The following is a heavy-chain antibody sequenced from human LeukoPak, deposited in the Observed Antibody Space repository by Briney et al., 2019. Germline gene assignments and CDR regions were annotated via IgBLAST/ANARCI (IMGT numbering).Heavy chain of an antibody. CDR3: ARDVFGVPTVDY. D-gene: IGHD3-3*01. CDR2: INPSGGST. V-gene: IGHV1-46*01. J-gene: IGHJ4*02. CDR1: GYTFTSYY. Sequence: ASVKVSCKAFGYTFTSYYMHWVRQAPGQGLEWMGIINPSGGSTSYAQKFQGRVTMTRDTSTSTVYMELSSLRSEDTAVYYCARDVFGVPTVDYWGQGTLVTVSS.